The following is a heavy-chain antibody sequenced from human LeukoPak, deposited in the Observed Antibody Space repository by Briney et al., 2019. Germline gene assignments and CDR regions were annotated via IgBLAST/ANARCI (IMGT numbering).Heavy chain of an antibody. V-gene: IGHV3-7*03. J-gene: IGHJ6*03. Sequence: GGSLRLSCAASGFTFSSYWMSWVRQAPGKGLEWVANIKQDGSEKYYVDSVKGRFTISRDNAKNSLYLQMNSLRAEDTAVYYCAKDSSGYSYGKYYYYYYMDVWGKGTTVTISS. CDR3: AKDSSGYSYGKYYYYYYMDV. D-gene: IGHD5-18*01. CDR2: IKQDGSEK. CDR1: GFTFSSYW.